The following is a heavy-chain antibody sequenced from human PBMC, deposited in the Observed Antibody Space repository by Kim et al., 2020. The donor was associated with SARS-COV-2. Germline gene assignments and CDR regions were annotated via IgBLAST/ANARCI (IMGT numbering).Heavy chain of an antibody. CDR3: ARDRGAGCSGGSCYPDY. V-gene: IGHV1-18*01. CDR1: GYTFTSYG. J-gene: IGHJ4*02. Sequence: ASVKVSCKASGYTFTSYGISWVRQAPGQGLEWMGWISAYNGNTNYAQKLQGRVTMTTDTSTSTAYMELRSLRSDDTAVYYCARDRGAGCSGGSCYPDYWGQGTLVTVSS. D-gene: IGHD2-15*01. CDR2: ISAYNGNT.